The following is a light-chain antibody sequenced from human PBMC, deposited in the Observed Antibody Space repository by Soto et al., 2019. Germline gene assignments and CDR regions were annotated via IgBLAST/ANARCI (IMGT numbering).Light chain of an antibody. CDR2: DVS. V-gene: IGLV2-14*01. CDR3: CSYTRSGTLI. CDR1: SGYIGDYNY. Sequence: ARSQPACVSGSPGQGITISCDGTSGYIGDYNYVSWYQQHPGKVPKVIIYDVSNRPSGVSYRFSGPKSGNTASLTVSGLQAEDEADYYCCSYTRSGTLIFGTGTTVTVL. J-gene: IGLJ1*01.